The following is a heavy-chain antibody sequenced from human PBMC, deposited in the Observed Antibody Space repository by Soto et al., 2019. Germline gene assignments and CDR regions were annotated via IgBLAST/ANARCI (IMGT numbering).Heavy chain of an antibody. D-gene: IGHD2-21*01. V-gene: IGHV4-59*01. CDR3: AIRAVVAVTGSLDNWLDP. J-gene: IGHJ5*02. CDR2: VYNSGST. Sequence: PSETLSLTCTVSGGSITSYNCNWLRQPPGKALEWIAYVYNSGSTNYNPSLKSRVTISVDTSKNQFSLKVNSVTAADTAVYYCAIRAVVAVTGSLDNWLDPWGQGILVTVSS. CDR1: GGSITSYN.